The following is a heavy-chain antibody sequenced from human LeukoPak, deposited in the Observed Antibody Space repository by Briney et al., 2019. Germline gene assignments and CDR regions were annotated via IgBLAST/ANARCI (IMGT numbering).Heavy chain of an antibody. CDR3: ATDDVVATREN. D-gene: IGHD5-12*01. J-gene: IGHJ4*02. V-gene: IGHV1-69*05. CDR1: GGTFSSYA. Sequence: ASVKVSCKASGGTFSSYAISWVRQAPGQGLEWMGRIVPIFGTANYAQKFQGRVTITTDESTSTAYMELSSLRSEDTAVYYCATDDVVATRENWGQGTLVTVSS. CDR2: IVPIFGTA.